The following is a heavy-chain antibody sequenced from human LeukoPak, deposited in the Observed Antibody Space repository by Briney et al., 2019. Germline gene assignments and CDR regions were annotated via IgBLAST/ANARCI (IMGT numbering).Heavy chain of an antibody. V-gene: IGHV3-9*01. D-gene: IGHD1-26*01. CDR3: ARGPLVGANWFDP. J-gene: IGHJ5*02. CDR2: ISWNSGSI. Sequence: GRSLRLSCAASGFTFDDYAMHWVRQAPGKGLEWVSGISWNSGSIGYADSVKGRFTISRDNAKNSLYLQMNSLRAEDTAVYYCARGPLVGANWFDPWGQGTLVTVSS. CDR1: GFTFDDYA.